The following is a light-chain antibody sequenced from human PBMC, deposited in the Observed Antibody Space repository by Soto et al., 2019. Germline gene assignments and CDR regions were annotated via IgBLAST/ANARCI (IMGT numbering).Light chain of an antibody. J-gene: IGLJ1*01. CDR3: QSYISGMSDYL. CDR2: VND. Sequence: QSALTQPASVSGSPGQPVTISCTGTSPNIGAGSDVHWYQQLPGEAPKLLIYVNDSRPSGVADRFSGSKSGTSASLSITGLQAEDEADYYCQSYISGMSDYLFGSGTKLTVL. CDR1: SPNIGAGSD. V-gene: IGLV1-40*01.